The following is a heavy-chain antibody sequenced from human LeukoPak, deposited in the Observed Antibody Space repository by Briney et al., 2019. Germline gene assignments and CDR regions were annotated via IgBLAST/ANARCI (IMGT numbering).Heavy chain of an antibody. CDR3: ARAYGSGETDY. CDR2: IYYSGSS. CDR1: GGSFSGYY. Sequence: SETLSLTCAVYGGSFSGYYWSWIRQPPGKGLEWIGYIYYSGSSNYNPSLKSRVTISVDTSKNQFSLKLSSVTAADTAVFYCARAYGSGETDYWGQGILVTVSS. D-gene: IGHD3-10*01. V-gene: IGHV4-59*01. J-gene: IGHJ4*02.